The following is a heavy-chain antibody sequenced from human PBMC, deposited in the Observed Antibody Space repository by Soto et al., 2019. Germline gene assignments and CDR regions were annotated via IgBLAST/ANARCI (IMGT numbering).Heavy chain of an antibody. D-gene: IGHD3-10*01. CDR3: ATAGSSDINRGGFDI. CDR1: RGSFSSYG. Sequence: QMQVVQSGPELTTPGSSVKVSCKASRGSFSSYGIVWVRQAPGQGLEWMGRIIPVLGTPNYAQRFQGRVTMSVDASRTTGYMELSGIRSEDTALYYCATAGSSDINRGGFDIWGQGTRVIASS. J-gene: IGHJ3*02. V-gene: IGHV1-69*11. CDR2: IIPVLGTP.